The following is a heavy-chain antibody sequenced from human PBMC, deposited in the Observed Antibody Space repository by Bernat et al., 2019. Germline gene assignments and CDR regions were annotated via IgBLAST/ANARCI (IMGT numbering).Heavy chain of an antibody. V-gene: IGHV3-30*18. D-gene: IGHD4-17*01. Sequence: QVQLVESGGGVVQPGRSLRLSCAASGFTFSSYGMHWVRQAPGKGLEWVAVISYDGSNKYYADSVKGRFTISRDNSKNTLYLQMNSLRAEDTAVYYCAKEEGTYGYYYYGMDVWGQGTTVTVSS. CDR3: AKEEGTYGYYYYGMDV. J-gene: IGHJ6*02. CDR1: GFTFSSYG. CDR2: ISYDGSNK.